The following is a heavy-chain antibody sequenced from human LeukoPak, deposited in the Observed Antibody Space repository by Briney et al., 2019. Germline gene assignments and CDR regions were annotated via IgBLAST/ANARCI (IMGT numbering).Heavy chain of an antibody. D-gene: IGHD5-18*01. Sequence: SETLSLTCAVSGGSVSSGGYSWSWIRQPPWKGLEWIGYIYHSGSTYYNPSLKSRVTISVDRSKNQFSLKLSSVTAADTAVYYCAREGELGIQLWRHFDYWGQGTLVTVSS. CDR1: GGSVSSGGYS. J-gene: IGHJ4*02. CDR3: AREGELGIQLWRHFDY. CDR2: IYHSGST. V-gene: IGHV4-30-2*01.